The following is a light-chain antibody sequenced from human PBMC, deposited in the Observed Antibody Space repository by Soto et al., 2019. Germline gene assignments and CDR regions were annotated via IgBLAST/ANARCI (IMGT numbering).Light chain of an antibody. Sequence: EIVLTQSPGNVSLSPGERATLSCRASQSVSSNFLAWYQQKPGQAPTPLISGASSRATGIPDRFSGSGSGTDFTLTISRLEPEDFAVYYCQQYGTSPTFGQGTKVDIK. J-gene: IGKJ1*01. CDR2: GAS. V-gene: IGKV3-20*01. CDR3: QQYGTSPT. CDR1: QSVSSNF.